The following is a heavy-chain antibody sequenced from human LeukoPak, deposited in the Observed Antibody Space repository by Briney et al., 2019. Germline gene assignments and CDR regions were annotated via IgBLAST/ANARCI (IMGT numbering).Heavy chain of an antibody. D-gene: IGHD4-17*01. CDR1: DGSISNYD. Sequence: PSETLSLTCTVSDGSISNYDWSWVRQPPGKGLEFIGHVHYSGTADYNPSLKSRVTISIDTSKKHFFLKLKSVTAADTAVYYCARGYGDFRVEGRYFHSWGQGTLVTVSS. CDR3: ARGYGDFRVEGRYFHS. CDR2: VHYSGTA. J-gene: IGHJ4*02. V-gene: IGHV4-59*01.